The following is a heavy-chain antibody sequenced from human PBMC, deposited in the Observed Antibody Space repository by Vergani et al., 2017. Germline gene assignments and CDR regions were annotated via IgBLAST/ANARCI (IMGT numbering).Heavy chain of an antibody. Sequence: QVQLVQSGSELKKPGASVKVSCKASGYTFTSYAMNWVRQAPGQGLELMGWINTNTGNPTYAQCFTGRFVFSLDTSVSTAYLQISSLKAEDTAVYYCARDKYYDILTGYLGRDGMDVWGQGTTVTVSS. CDR3: ARDKYYDILTGYLGRDGMDV. V-gene: IGHV7-4-1*02. CDR1: GYTFTSYA. J-gene: IGHJ6*02. D-gene: IGHD3-9*01. CDR2: INTNTGNP.